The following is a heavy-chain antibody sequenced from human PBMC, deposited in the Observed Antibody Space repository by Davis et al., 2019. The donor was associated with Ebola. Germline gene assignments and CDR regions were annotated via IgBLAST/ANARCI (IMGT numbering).Heavy chain of an antibody. V-gene: IGHV1-46*01. D-gene: IGHD6-13*01. J-gene: IGHJ4*02. CDR2: INPSGGST. CDR3: ARQGDSSSWYEEDY. Sequence: AASVKVSCKASGYTFTSYGISWVRQAPGQGLEWMGIINPSGGSTSYAQKFQGRVTMNRDTSTSTVYMELSSLKASDTAMYYCARQGDSSSWYEEDYWGQGTLVTVSS. CDR1: GYTFTSYG.